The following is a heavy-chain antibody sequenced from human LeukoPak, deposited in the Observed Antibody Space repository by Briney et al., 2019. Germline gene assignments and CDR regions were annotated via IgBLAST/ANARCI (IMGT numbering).Heavy chain of an antibody. CDR1: GFTFSSDW. CDR3: ARQGGEHYDSSGYYYREAYWYFDL. V-gene: IGHV3-7*01. CDR2: INEDGSER. Sequence: PGGSLRLSCAASGFTFSSDWMSWVRQAPGKGLEWVANINEDGSERHYVDSVKGRFTISRDNAKNSLYLQMNSLRAEDTAVYYCARQGGEHYDSSGYYYREAYWYFDLWGRGTLVTVSS. D-gene: IGHD3-22*01. J-gene: IGHJ2*01.